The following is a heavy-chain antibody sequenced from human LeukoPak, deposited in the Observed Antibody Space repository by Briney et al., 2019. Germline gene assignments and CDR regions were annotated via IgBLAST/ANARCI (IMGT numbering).Heavy chain of an antibody. J-gene: IGHJ3*02. CDR1: GYTFTGYY. Sequence: ASVKVSCKASGYTFTGYYMHWVRQAPGQGLEWMGWINPNSGGTNYAQKFQGRVTMTRDTSISTAYMELSRLRSEDTAVYYCATVSGNDSDAFDIWGQGTMVTVSS. V-gene: IGHV1-2*02. D-gene: IGHD1-1*01. CDR3: ATVSGNDSDAFDI. CDR2: INPNSGGT.